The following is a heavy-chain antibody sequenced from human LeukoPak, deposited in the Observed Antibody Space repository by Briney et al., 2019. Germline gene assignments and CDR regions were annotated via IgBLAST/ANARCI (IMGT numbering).Heavy chain of an antibody. J-gene: IGHJ1*01. CDR3: ARGPFWSGFEYFQH. V-gene: IGHV4-61*02. CDR2: IYTSGST. D-gene: IGHD3-3*01. Sequence: SETLSLTCTVSGGFISSGSYYWSWIRQPAGKGLEWIGRIYTSGSTNYNPSLKSRVTISVDTSKNQFSLKLSSVTAADTAVYYCARGPFWSGFEYFQHWGQGTLVTVSS. CDR1: GGFISSGSYY.